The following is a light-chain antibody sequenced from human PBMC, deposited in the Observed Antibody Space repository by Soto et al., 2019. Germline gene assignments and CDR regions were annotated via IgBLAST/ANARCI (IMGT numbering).Light chain of an antibody. CDR2: EAY. CDR1: SSDIGSYNL. Sequence: QSALTQPASVSGSPGQSITISCTGSSSDIGSYNLVSWYQKEPGKAPKLVIYEAYKRPSGVSARFSGSKSGNTASLTISGLQAEDEADYYCSSYARSRTYVVFGGGTQLTVL. CDR3: SSYARSRTYVV. J-gene: IGLJ2*01. V-gene: IGLV2-23*01.